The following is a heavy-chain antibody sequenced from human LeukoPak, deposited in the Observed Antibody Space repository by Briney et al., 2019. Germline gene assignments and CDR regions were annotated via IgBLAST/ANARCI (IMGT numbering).Heavy chain of an antibody. CDR3: ARVRSGGYADY. J-gene: IGHJ4*02. CDR1: GFTFSSYG. Sequence: GRSLRLSCAASGFTFSSYGMHWVRQAPGKGLEWVSSINWDSDYIYYADSVKGRFTISRDNAKNSLYLQMNSLRAEDTAVYYCARVRSGGYADYWGQGTLVTVSS. CDR2: INWDSDYI. V-gene: IGHV3-21*04. D-gene: IGHD5-12*01.